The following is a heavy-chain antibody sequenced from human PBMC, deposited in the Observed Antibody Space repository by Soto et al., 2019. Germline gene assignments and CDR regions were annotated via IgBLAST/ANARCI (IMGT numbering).Heavy chain of an antibody. CDR3: AKGVTIFGVVDY. CDR2: ISWNSGSI. V-gene: IGHV3-9*01. Sequence: GGSLRLSCAASGFTFDDYAMHWVRQAPGKGLEWVSGISWNSGSIGYADSVKGRFTISRDNAKNSLYLQMNSLRAEDTAWYYCAKGVTIFGVVDYWGQGTLVTVSS. D-gene: IGHD3-3*01. CDR1: GFTFDDYA. J-gene: IGHJ4*02.